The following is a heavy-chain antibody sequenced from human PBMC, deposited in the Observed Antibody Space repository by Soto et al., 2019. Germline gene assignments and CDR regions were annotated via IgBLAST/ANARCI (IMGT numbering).Heavy chain of an antibody. D-gene: IGHD3-3*01. J-gene: IGHJ5*02. Sequence: GESLKISCKGSGYSFTNYWIGWVRQMPGKGLEWMGMIYPDDSDTKYSPSFQGQVTFSADKSINTAYLQWSSLKASDTAIYYCARLEWLSLAAWFDPWGQGTLVTVSS. V-gene: IGHV5-51*01. CDR2: IYPDDSDT. CDR3: ARLEWLSLAAWFDP. CDR1: GYSFTNYW.